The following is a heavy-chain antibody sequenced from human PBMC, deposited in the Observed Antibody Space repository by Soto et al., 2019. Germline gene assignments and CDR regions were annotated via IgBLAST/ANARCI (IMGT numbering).Heavy chain of an antibody. V-gene: IGHV3-30-3*01. CDR3: ARGAYDFWAAYPEIHFFDY. CDR1: EFTFSTYP. CDR2: ISYDETNK. Sequence: GGSLRLSCAASEFTFSTYPMHWVRQAPGKGLEWVAVISYDETNKYYADSVKGRFTISRDNSKNTLYLQMNNLRADDTAVYYCARGAYDFWAAYPEIHFFDYWGHGTLVTVYS. J-gene: IGHJ4*01. D-gene: IGHD3-3*01.